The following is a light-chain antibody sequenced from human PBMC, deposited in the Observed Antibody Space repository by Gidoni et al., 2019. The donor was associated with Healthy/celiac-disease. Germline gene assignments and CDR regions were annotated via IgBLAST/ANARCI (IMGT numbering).Light chain of an antibody. CDR2: WAS. CDR1: QIVLYSSNNKNY. J-gene: IGKJ3*01. CDR3: QQYYSTPLT. Sequence: DIVMTQSPDSLAVSLGERATINCKSSQIVLYSSNNKNYLAWYQQKPGQPPKLLIYWASTRESGVPDRFSGSGSGTDFTRTISSLQAEDVAVYYCQQYYSTPLTFXPXTKVDIK. V-gene: IGKV4-1*01.